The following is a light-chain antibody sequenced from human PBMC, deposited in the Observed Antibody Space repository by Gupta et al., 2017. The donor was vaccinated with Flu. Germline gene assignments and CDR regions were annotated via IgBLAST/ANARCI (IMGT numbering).Light chain of an antibody. J-gene: IGLJ1*01. Sequence: SSDVGRDNYVSWYQQHPGKAPKLMIYDVSDRPSGVSNRFSGSKSGNTASLTISGLQAEDEADYFCSSYRSSTALWVFGTGTKVTVL. CDR2: DVS. CDR1: SSDVGRDNY. CDR3: SSYRSSTALWV. V-gene: IGLV2-14*04.